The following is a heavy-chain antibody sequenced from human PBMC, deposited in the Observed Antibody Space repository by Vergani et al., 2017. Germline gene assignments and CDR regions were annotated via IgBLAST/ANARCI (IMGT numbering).Heavy chain of an antibody. Sequence: QVQLVQSGAEVKKPGASVKVSCKASGYTFTGYYMHWVRQAPGQGLEWMGWINPNSGGTNYAQKFQGRVTMTRDTSISTAYMELSRLRSDDTAVYYCAREGWSSSSCCVDDAFDIWGQGTMVTVSS. V-gene: IGHV1-2*02. CDR3: AREGWSSSSCCVDDAFDI. CDR2: INPNSGGT. J-gene: IGHJ3*02. D-gene: IGHD2-2*01. CDR1: GYTFTGYY.